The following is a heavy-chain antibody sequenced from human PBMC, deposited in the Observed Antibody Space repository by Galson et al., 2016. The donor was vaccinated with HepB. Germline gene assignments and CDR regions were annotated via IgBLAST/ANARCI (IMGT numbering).Heavy chain of an antibody. CDR2: FDPEGIDT. J-gene: IGHJ4*02. CDR3: TTPDYGDYYAFDI. D-gene: IGHD4-17*01. Sequence: SVKVSCKVSGYTRTNLSMHWVRQAPGKGLEWMAGFDPEGIDTIYAQKFQGRVIMTEDTSTDTACMELSSLRSEDTAVYYCTTPDYGDYYAFDIWGQGTLVTVSS. V-gene: IGHV1-24*01. CDR1: GYTRTNLS.